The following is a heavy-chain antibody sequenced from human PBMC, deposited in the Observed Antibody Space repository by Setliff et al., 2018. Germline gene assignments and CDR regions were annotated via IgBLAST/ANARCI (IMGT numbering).Heavy chain of an antibody. CDR1: GYTFTDYY. D-gene: IGHD2-2*01. J-gene: IGHJ4*02. V-gene: IGHV1-2*07. CDR3: ARGRQVHRHLVIVPAAAFDF. Sequence: GASVKVSCKASGYTFTDYYIHWIRQAPGQGLEWMGWINANGGANGQSYKFRGRVAMTRDTSISTVFMELSRLTSDDTAVYYCARGRQVHRHLVIVPAAAFDFWGQGALVTVSS. CDR2: INANGGAN.